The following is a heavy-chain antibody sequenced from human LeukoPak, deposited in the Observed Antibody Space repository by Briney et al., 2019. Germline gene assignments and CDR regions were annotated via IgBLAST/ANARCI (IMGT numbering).Heavy chain of an antibody. CDR1: GFTFSDYY. CDR2: ISSSASDI. Sequence: GGSLRLSCAASGFTFSDYYMSWIRQAPGKGLERVSYISSSASDIYYADSVKGRFTMSRDNAKNSLYLQMNSLRAEDTAVYYCARDKYSHGHNYYYMDVWGKGTTVTVSS. D-gene: IGHD5-18*01. V-gene: IGHV3-11*04. J-gene: IGHJ6*03. CDR3: ARDKYSHGHNYYYMDV.